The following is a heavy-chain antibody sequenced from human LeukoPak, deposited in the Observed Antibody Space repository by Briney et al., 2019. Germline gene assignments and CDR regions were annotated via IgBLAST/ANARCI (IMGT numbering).Heavy chain of an antibody. J-gene: IGHJ6*03. V-gene: IGHV1-18*01. D-gene: IGHD3-10*01. CDR1: GYTFTSYG. Sequence: ASVKVSCKASGYTFTSYGISWVRQAPGQGLEWMGWISAYNGNTNYAQKLQGRVTMTTDTSTSTAYMELSSLRSEDTAVYYCARGRGGTMVRGRYYYYYMDVWGKGTTVTISS. CDR2: ISAYNGNT. CDR3: ARGRGGTMVRGRYYYYYMDV.